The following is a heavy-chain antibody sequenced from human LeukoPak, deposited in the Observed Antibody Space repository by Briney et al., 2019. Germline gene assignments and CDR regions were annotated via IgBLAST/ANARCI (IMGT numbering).Heavy chain of an antibody. CDR1: GGSISSYY. V-gene: IGHV4-59*01. Sequence: PSETLSLTCTVSGGSISSYYWSWIRQPPGKGLEWIGYVYYSGSTNYNPSLKSRIAMSVDTSKNQFSLKLSSVTAADTAVYYCATVLGGTYFWFDPWGQGTLVTVSS. CDR2: VYYSGST. D-gene: IGHD1-26*01. J-gene: IGHJ5*02. CDR3: ATVLGGTYFWFDP.